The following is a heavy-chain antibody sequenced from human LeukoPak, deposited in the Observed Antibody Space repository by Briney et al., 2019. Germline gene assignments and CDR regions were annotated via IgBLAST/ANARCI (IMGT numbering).Heavy chain of an antibody. J-gene: IGHJ1*01. V-gene: IGHV4-34*01. CDR3: ARSGKFSGYTYFQH. Sequence: PSETLSLTCAVYGGSFSGYYWSWIRQPPGKGLEWIGEINHSGSTNYNPSLKSRVTISVDTSKNQFSLKLSSVTAADTAVYYCARSGKFSGYTYFQHWGQGTLVTASS. D-gene: IGHD3-22*01. CDR2: INHSGST. CDR1: GGSFSGYY.